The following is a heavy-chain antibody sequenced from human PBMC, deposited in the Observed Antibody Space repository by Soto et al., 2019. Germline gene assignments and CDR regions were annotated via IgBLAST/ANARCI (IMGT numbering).Heavy chain of an antibody. D-gene: IGHD3-10*01. J-gene: IGHJ6*02. CDR2: IYYSGST. Sequence: SETLSLTCTVSGGSISSSSYYWGWIRQPPGKGLEWIGSIYYSGSTYYNPSLKSRVTISVDTSKNQFSLKLSSVTAADTAVYYCARHIGNYYGSGSYYNVKDGVWDYYGMDVWGQGTTVTVSS. CDR1: GGSISSSSYY. CDR3: ARHIGNYYGSGSYYNVKDGVWDYYGMDV. V-gene: IGHV4-39*01.